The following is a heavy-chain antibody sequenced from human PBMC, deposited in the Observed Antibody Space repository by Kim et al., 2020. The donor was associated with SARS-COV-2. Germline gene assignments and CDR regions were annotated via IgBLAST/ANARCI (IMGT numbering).Heavy chain of an antibody. CDR2: INPSGGST. CDR1: GYTFTSYY. J-gene: IGHJ5*02. V-gene: IGHV1-46*01. CDR3: ARDRWWELLEGDWFDP. D-gene: IGHD1-26*01. Sequence: ASVKVSCKASGYTFTSYYMHWVRQAPGQGLEWMGIINPSGGSTSYAQKFQGRVTMTRDTSTSTVYMELSSLRSEDTAVYYCARDRWWELLEGDWFDPWGQGTLVTVSS.